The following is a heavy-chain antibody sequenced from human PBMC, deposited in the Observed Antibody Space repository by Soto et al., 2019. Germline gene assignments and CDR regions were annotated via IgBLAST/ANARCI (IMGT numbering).Heavy chain of an antibody. V-gene: IGHV3-23*01. CDR1: GFTFSSYA. D-gene: IGHD2-15*01. J-gene: IGHJ6*02. CDR2: ISGSGGST. CDR3: AKDTPGAPIVVVVAATPIMDV. Sequence: GGSLRLSCAASGFTFSSYAMSWVRQAPGKGLEWVSAISGSGGSTYYADSVKGRFTISRDNSKNTLYLQMNSLRAEDTAVYYCAKDTPGAPIVVVVAATPIMDVWGQGTTVTVSS.